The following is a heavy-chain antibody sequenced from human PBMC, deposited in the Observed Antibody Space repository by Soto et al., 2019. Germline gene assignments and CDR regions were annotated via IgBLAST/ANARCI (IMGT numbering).Heavy chain of an antibody. CDR3: ARHGMGGMDV. D-gene: IGHD1-26*01. CDR2: ILPDDADT. Sequence: GESLKISCMASGYSFTSYWIGWVRQTPGKGLEWMGIILPDDADTRYSPSFQGQVTISADKSISTAYLQWSSLKASDTAMYYCARHGMGGMDVWGQGTTVTVSS. J-gene: IGHJ6*02. CDR1: GYSFTSYW. V-gene: IGHV5-51*01.